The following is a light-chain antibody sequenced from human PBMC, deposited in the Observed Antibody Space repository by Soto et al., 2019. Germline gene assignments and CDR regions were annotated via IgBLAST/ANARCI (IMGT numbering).Light chain of an antibody. Sequence: EIVFTQSPCTLSLSPGEGATLSCRASQSVSSSYIAWYQQGPGQTPSLLIYGASTRATGIPDRFSGSGSGTHFTLTISRLEPGDFAVYYCQHFGGTTFTFGQGTRLEIK. CDR1: QSVSSSY. J-gene: IGKJ5*01. CDR3: QHFGGTTFT. CDR2: GAS. V-gene: IGKV3-20*01.